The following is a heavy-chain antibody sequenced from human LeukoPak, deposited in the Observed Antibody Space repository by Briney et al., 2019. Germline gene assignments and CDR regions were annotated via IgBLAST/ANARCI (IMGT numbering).Heavy chain of an antibody. CDR3: ARSRIAVAVNNWFDP. CDR1: GGSISSSSYY. V-gene: IGHV4-39*01. J-gene: IGHJ5*02. Sequence: SEALSLTCAVSGGSISSSSYYWGWIRQPPGNGLESIGRIYYSWSTYYNPSLKSRVTISVDTSKNQFSLKLSSVTAADAAVYYCARSRIAVAVNNWFDPWGQGTLVTVSS. D-gene: IGHD6-19*01. CDR2: IYYSWST.